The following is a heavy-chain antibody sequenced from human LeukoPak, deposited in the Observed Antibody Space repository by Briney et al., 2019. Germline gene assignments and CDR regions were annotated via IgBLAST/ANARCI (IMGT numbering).Heavy chain of an antibody. CDR1: GGTFSSYA. V-gene: IGHV1-69*13. J-gene: IGHJ5*02. CDR3: AREYDILTGYYPGWFDP. Sequence: GASVTVSCKASGGTFSSYAISWVRQAPGQGLEWMGGIIPIFGTANYAQKFQGRVTITADESTSTAYTELSSLRSEDTAVYYCAREYDILTGYYPGWFDPWGQGTLVTVSS. CDR2: IIPIFGTA. D-gene: IGHD3-9*01.